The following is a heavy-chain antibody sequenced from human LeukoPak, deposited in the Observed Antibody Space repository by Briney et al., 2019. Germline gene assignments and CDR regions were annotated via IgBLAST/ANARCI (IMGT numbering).Heavy chain of an antibody. CDR1: GGSISSYY. CDR3: ARDKDYGDYNRYWYFDL. D-gene: IGHD4-17*01. CDR2: IYTSGST. Sequence: SETLSLTCTVSGGSISSYYWSWIRQPAGKGLEWIGRIYTSGSTNYNPSLKSRVTTSGDTSKNQFPLKLSSVTAADTAVYYCARDKDYGDYNRYWYFDLWGRGTLVTVSS. V-gene: IGHV4-4*07. J-gene: IGHJ2*01.